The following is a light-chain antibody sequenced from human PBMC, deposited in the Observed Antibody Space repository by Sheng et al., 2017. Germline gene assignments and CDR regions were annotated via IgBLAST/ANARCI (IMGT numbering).Light chain of an antibody. J-gene: IGLJ1*01. Sequence: QSALTQPASVSGSPGQSITISCTGTSSDVGAYDFVSWYQQHPGKVPKVMIYDVINRPSGVSSRFSGSKSGNTASLTISGLQAEDEADYYCSSYTSTNIXVFGTGTKVTVL. CDR3: SSYTSTNIXV. CDR1: SSDVGAYDF. V-gene: IGLV2-14*01. CDR2: DVI.